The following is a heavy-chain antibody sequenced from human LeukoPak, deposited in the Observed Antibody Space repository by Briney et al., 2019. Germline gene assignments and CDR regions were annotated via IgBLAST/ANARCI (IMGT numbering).Heavy chain of an antibody. V-gene: IGHV3-23*01. CDR3: VREDTPATANY. Sequence: GGSLRLSCAASGFNFANHAMSWVRRTPGKGLEWVSAISGGGDITYYADSVTGRFTISRDNSKDTLFLQMHSLRPGDTAVYYCVREDTPATANYWGQGTLVTISS. D-gene: IGHD2-21*02. J-gene: IGHJ4*02. CDR1: GFNFANHA. CDR2: ISGGGDIT.